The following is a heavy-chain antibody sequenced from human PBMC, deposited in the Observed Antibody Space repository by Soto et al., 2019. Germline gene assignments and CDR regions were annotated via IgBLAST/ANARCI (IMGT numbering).Heavy chain of an antibody. CDR1: GLTVSGTKY. Sequence: DGQLVESGGGLIQPGESQRLSCAAFGLTVSGTKYVAWVRQAPGKGLEWVSALYDVFGSFYADSVKGRFTTSSDRSKSTVYLQMNDLRPDDTAVYYCASWHEREHAYDVWGQGTTVIVSS. CDR2: LYDVFGS. D-gene: IGHD1-1*01. CDR3: ASWHEREHAYDV. V-gene: IGHV3-53*01. J-gene: IGHJ3*01.